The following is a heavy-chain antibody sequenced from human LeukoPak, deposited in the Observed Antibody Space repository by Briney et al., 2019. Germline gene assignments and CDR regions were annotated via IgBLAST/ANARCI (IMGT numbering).Heavy chain of an antibody. V-gene: IGHV3-23*01. J-gene: IGHJ4*02. CDR1: EFSVGSNY. CDR2: ISASGGST. CDR3: AKDPSTLTLTDDY. Sequence: PGGSLRLSCAASEFSVGSNYMTWVRQAPGKGLEWVSTISASGGSTHHADSVKGRFTISRDNSKNTLYLQMNSLRAEDTAVYYCAKDPSTLTLTDDYWGQGTLVTVSS.